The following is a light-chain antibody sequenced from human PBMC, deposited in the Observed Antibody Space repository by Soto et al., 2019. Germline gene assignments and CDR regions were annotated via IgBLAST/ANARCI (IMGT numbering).Light chain of an antibody. J-gene: IGKJ5*01. CDR2: DAS. Sequence: FARYPWALSLSAGETSTLCFSTILIVRVYLDWYQQKPGQAPRLLISDASNRATGIPARFSGSGSGTDFTLTISSLEPEDFAGYYCHQRQDGPPLTFGQGTRLEIK. CDR1: LIVRVY. CDR3: HQRQDGPPLT. V-gene: IGKV3-11*01.